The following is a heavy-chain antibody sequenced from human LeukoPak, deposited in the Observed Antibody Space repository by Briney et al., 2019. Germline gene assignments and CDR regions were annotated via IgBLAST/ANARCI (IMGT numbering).Heavy chain of an antibody. V-gene: IGHV3-23*01. Sequence: PGGSLRLSCAASGFTFSSYAMSWVRQAPGKGLEWVSGLTGSGGNTYYADSVKGRFTISRDNSKNTLSLQMNSLRAEDAAVYYCVKFRGIQHYHYHMDVWGKGTTVTVSS. J-gene: IGHJ6*03. D-gene: IGHD3-10*01. CDR1: GFTFSSYA. CDR2: LTGSGGNT. CDR3: VKFRGIQHYHYHMDV.